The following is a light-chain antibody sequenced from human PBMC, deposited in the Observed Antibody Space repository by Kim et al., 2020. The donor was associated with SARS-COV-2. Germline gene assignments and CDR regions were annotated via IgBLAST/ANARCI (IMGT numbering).Light chain of an antibody. V-gene: IGLV7-46*01. CDR1: NGAVTSGHS. CDR3: LLSYRGALWV. J-gene: IGLJ3*02. CDR2: DTG. Sequence: GGTVTLTCASSNGAVTSGHSPCWFQQKPGQAPRTLIYDTGNKHSWTPARFSGSLLGGKAALTLSGAQPEDEAEWDCLLSYRGALWVFGGGTQLTVL.